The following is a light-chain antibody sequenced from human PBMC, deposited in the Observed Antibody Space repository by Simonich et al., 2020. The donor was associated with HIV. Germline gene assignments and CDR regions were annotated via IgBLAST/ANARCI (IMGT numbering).Light chain of an antibody. CDR1: QSLLHSNGYNY. CDR2: LGS. J-gene: IGKJ1*01. V-gene: IGKV2-28*01. Sequence: IVMTQSPLSLPVTPGEPASISCRSSQSLLHSNGYNYLDGYLPKPGQSPQLLVYLGSNRASGVPDRFSGSGSGTDFTLKISRVEAEDVGVYYCMQGTHWPGTFGQGTKVEIK. CDR3: MQGTHWPGT.